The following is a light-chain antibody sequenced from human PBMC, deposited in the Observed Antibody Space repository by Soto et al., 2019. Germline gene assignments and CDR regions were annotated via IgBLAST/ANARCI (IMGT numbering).Light chain of an antibody. CDR2: DAS. CDR1: QSVTTH. J-gene: IGKJ1*01. V-gene: IGKV3D-20*01. Sequence: EIVLTQSPATLSLSPGERATLSCGASQSVTTHLAWYQQKPGQAPRLLIYDASNRATGVPARFSGSGSGTDFTLTISSLEPEDFAVYYCQQYGSSPPWTFGQGTKVDIK. CDR3: QQYGSSPPWT.